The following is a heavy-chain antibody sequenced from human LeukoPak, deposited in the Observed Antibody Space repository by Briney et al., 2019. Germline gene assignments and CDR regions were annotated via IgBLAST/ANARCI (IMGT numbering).Heavy chain of an antibody. D-gene: IGHD1-26*01. J-gene: IGHJ4*02. CDR1: GFTFSSYA. V-gene: IGHV3-30*09. CDR3: AKVARLGWELLSYYFDY. Sequence: PGGSLRLSCAASGFTFSSYAMHWVRQAPGKGLEWVAVISDDGTKKYYADSVKGRFAISRDNSKSTLYLQMNSLRAEDTAVYYCAKVARLGWELLSYYFDYWGQGTLVTVSS. CDR2: ISDDGTKK.